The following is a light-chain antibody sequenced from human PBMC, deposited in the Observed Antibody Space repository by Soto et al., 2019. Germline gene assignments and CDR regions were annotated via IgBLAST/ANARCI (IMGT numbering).Light chain of an antibody. CDR1: QSLITRY. J-gene: IGKJ5*01. Sequence: EIVLTQSPGTLSLFPGERATLSCRASQSLITRYLAWYQQKPGQAPRLLIYGASSRATGIPDRFSGSGSGTDFTLTISRLEPEYFAVYSCQQYCTSPTFGQGTRLQMK. CDR3: QQYCTSPT. V-gene: IGKV3-20*01. CDR2: GAS.